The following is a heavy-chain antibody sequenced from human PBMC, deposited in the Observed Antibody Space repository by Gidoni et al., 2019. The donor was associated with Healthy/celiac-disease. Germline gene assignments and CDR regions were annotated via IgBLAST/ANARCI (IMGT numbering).Heavy chain of an antibody. CDR2: ISYDGSNK. Sequence: QVQLVESVGGVVQPGRSLRPSCAASGFTFSSYALHWVRQDPGKGLEWVAGISYDGSNKYYADPVKGRFTISRDNSKNTLYLQMNSLRAEDTAVYYGAREEWGYCSGGSCYGPFDYWGQGTLVTVSS. CDR1: GFTFSSYA. CDR3: AREEWGYCSGGSCYGPFDY. D-gene: IGHD2-15*01. V-gene: IGHV3-30-3*01. J-gene: IGHJ4*02.